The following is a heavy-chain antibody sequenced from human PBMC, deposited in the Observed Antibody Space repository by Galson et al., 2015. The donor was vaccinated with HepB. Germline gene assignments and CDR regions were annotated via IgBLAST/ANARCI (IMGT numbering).Heavy chain of an antibody. Sequence: PARVKPTQTLTLTCTFSGFSLSTSGVGVGWIRQPPGKALEWLALIYWDDDKRYSPSLKSRLTITKDTSKNQVVLTMTNMDPVDTATYYCAHRTGVKYNWNDGFDYWGQGTLVTVSS. CDR1: GFSLSTSGVG. J-gene: IGHJ4*02. D-gene: IGHD1-1*01. CDR2: IYWDDDK. V-gene: IGHV2-5*02. CDR3: AHRTGVKYNWNDGFDY.